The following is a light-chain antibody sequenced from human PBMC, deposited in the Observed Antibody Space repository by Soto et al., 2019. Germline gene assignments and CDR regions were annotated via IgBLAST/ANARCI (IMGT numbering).Light chain of an antibody. CDR3: QQYNNWYT. J-gene: IGKJ2*01. V-gene: IGKV3-15*01. CDR2: GAS. CDR1: QSVSSN. Sequence: EIVMTQSAATLSVCPGERATLSCRASQSVSSNLAWYQQKPGQAPRLLIYGASTRATGIPARFSGSGSGTEFTLTISSLQSEDFAVYYCQQYNNWYTFGQGTKLEIK.